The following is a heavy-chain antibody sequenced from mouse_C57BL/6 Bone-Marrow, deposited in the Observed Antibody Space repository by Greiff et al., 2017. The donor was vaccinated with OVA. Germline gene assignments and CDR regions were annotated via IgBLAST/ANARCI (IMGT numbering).Heavy chain of an antibody. CDR2: IDPSDSET. Sequence: QVQLQQPGAELVRPGSSVKLSCKASGYTFTSYWMHWVKQRPIQGLEWIGNIDPSDSETHYNPKFTDTAPLTVDKSSSTAYMQLSSRTSEDSAVYYCASSVYYYGSRGYVDVWGTGTTVTVSS. D-gene: IGHD1-1*01. CDR3: ASSVYYYGSRGYVDV. V-gene: IGHV1-52*01. CDR1: GYTFTSYW. J-gene: IGHJ1*03.